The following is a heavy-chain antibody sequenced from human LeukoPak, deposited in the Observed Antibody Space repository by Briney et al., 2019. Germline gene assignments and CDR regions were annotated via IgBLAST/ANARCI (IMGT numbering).Heavy chain of an antibody. CDR1: GGSISSGSYY. Sequence: PSQTLSLTCTVSGGSISSGSYYWSWIRQPAGTGLEWIGRIYTSGSTNYNPSLRSRVTISVDTSKNQFSLKLSSVTAADTAVYYCARGSYLNLFDYWGQGTLVTVSS. D-gene: IGHD1-26*01. CDR3: ARGSYLNLFDY. J-gene: IGHJ4*02. CDR2: IYTSGST. V-gene: IGHV4-61*02.